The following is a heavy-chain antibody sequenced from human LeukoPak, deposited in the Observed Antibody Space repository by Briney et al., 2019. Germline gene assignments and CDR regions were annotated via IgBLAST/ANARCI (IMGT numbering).Heavy chain of an antibody. D-gene: IGHD3-10*01. CDR1: GGSISGYY. Sequence: SETLSLTCTVSGGSISGYYWSWIRQSPGKGLESLGYIYYTGSTNYNPSLKSRVTMSVDTSNNQFSLRLSSVTAADTAVYYCARLLWFGEPLNPYYMDVWGKGTTVTVSS. J-gene: IGHJ6*03. V-gene: IGHV4-59*01. CDR2: IYYTGST. CDR3: ARLLWFGEPLNPYYMDV.